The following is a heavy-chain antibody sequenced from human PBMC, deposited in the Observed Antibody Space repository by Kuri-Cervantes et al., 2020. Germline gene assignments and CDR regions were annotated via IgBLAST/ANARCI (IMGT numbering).Heavy chain of an antibody. CDR2: INHSGST. Sequence: SETLSLTCTVSGGSISSSSYYWGWIRQPPGKGLEWIGEINHSGSTNYNPSLKSRVTISVDTSKNQFSLKLSSVTAADTAVYYCARWRLPVAAAGGFDYWGQGTLVTVSS. CDR1: GGSISSSSYY. V-gene: IGHV4-39*07. CDR3: ARWRLPVAAAGGFDY. D-gene: IGHD6-13*01. J-gene: IGHJ4*02.